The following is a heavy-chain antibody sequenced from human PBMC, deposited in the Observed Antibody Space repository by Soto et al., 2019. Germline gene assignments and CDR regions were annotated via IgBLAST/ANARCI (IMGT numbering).Heavy chain of an antibody. CDR1: GFTFDDYT. J-gene: IGHJ4*02. V-gene: IGHV3-43*01. Sequence: EVQLVESGGVVVQPGGSLRLSCAASGFTFDDYTMHWVRQAPGKGLEWVSLISWDGGSTYYADSVKGRFTISRDNSKNSLYLQINSLRTEDTALYYCAKDAALYYYDSSGYPPGGYFDYWGQGTLVTVSS. CDR3: AKDAALYYYDSSGYPPGGYFDY. CDR2: ISWDGGST. D-gene: IGHD3-22*01.